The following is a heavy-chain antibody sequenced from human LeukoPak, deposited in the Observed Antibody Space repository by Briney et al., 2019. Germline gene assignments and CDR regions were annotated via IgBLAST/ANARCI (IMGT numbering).Heavy chain of an antibody. CDR3: AGAAAGTQQYWYFDL. Sequence: GGSLRLSCAASGFTFSSYSMTWVRQAPGKGLEWVSSISSSSSYIYYADSVKGRFTISRDNAKNSLYLQMNSLRAEDTAVYYCAGAAAGTQQYWYFDLWGRGTLVTVSS. D-gene: IGHD6-13*01. CDR2: ISSSSSYI. J-gene: IGHJ2*01. V-gene: IGHV3-21*01. CDR1: GFTFSSYS.